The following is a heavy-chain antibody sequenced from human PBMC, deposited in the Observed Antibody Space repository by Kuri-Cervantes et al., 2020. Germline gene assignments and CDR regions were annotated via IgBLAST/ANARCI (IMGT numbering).Heavy chain of an antibody. Sequence: GGSLRLSCAASGFTFSKSGMSWVRQAPGKGLEWVSTINDNGRNTHYADSVEGRFTISRDNSKNTVTLQMNSLRAEDTAVYYCAKEGPGPTWGQGTLVTVSS. V-gene: IGHV3-23*01. CDR1: GFTFSKSG. J-gene: IGHJ4*02. CDR2: INDNGRNT. D-gene: IGHD1-14*01. CDR3: AKEGPGPT.